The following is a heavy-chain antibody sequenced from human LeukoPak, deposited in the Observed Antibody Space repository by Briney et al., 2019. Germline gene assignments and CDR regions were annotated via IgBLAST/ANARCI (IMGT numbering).Heavy chain of an antibody. Sequence: ASVKVSCKASGYTFTGYYMHWVRQAPGQGLEWMGWINPNSGGTNYAQKFQGRVTMTRDTSISTAYMELSRLRSDDTAVYYCARSYYGYYYYYMDVWGKGTTVTVSS. CDR3: ARSYYGYYYYYMDV. CDR2: INPNSGGT. J-gene: IGHJ6*03. CDR1: GYTFTGYY. D-gene: IGHD1-26*01. V-gene: IGHV1-2*02.